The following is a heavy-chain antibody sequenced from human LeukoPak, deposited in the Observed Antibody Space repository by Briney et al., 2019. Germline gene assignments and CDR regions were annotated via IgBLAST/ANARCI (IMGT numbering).Heavy chain of an antibody. CDR3: ARDDSGGNRFRWDN. Sequence: GGSLRLSCAASGFTFSDYYMSWIRQAPGKGLEWLSYISSTSSSTNYADSVKGRFIISRDNAKNSLYLQMNSLRAEDTAVYYCARDDSGGNRFRWDNWGQGTLVTVSS. CDR1: GFTFSDYY. D-gene: IGHD4-23*01. V-gene: IGHV3-11*06. CDR2: ISSTSSST. J-gene: IGHJ4*02.